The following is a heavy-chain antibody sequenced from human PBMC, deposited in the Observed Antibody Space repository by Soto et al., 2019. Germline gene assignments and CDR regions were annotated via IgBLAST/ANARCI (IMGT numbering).Heavy chain of an antibody. V-gene: IGHV4-4*02. CDR1: GDSFTSNNW. CDR3: ASRDPGTSVDY. J-gene: IGHJ4*02. D-gene: IGHD1-7*01. CDR2: IYRTGST. Sequence: SETLSLTXAVSGDSFTSNNWWTWVRQPPGQGLEWIGEIYRTGSTNYNPSLKSRVTISLDKSENQFSLKVTSLTAADTAVYYCASRDPGTSVDYWGQGTLVTVSS.